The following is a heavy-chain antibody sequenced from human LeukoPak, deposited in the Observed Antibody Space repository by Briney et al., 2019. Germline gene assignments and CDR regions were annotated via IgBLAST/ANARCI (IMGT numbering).Heavy chain of an antibody. CDR3: ARDLSENYSADY. CDR2: ISYDGSVK. CDR1: GFAFNTHA. D-gene: IGHD1-26*01. V-gene: IGHV3-30*04. J-gene: IGHJ4*02. Sequence: GGSLRLSCAASGFAFNTHAMHWVRQAPGKGLEWVTFISYDGSVKYYIDSVKGRFTISRDNSKNTLYLQMNSLRPVDTSLYYCARDLSENYSADYWGQGTLVTVSS.